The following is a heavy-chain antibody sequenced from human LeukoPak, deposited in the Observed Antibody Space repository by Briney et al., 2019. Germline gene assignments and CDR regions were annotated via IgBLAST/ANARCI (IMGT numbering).Heavy chain of an antibody. Sequence: SVKVSCKASGGTFSSYAISWVRQAPGQGLEWMGRIIPILGIANYAQKFQGRVTITADKSTSTAYMELSSLRSEDTAVYYCASSPFFLAVAGTNYLGQGTLGTGSS. CDR1: GGTFSSYA. D-gene: IGHD6-19*01. CDR3: ASSPFFLAVAGTNY. V-gene: IGHV1-69*04. J-gene: IGHJ4*02. CDR2: IIPILGIA.